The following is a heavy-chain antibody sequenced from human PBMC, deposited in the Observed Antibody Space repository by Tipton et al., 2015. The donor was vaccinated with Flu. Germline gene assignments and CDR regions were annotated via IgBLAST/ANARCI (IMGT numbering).Heavy chain of an antibody. D-gene: IGHD3-16*01. CDR1: GDSMNSFY. V-gene: IGHV4-34*01. CDR3: ARGGGFDP. Sequence: TLSLTCTVSGDSMNSFYWSWIRQPAGKGLEWIGEINHSGSTNYNPSLKSRVTISVDTSKNQFSLKLSSVTAADTAVYYCARGGGFDPWGQGTLVTVSS. J-gene: IGHJ5*02. CDR2: INHSGST.